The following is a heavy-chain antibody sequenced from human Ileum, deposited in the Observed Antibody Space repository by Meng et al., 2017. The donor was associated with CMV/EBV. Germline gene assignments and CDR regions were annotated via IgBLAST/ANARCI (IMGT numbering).Heavy chain of an antibody. V-gene: IGHV1-69*05. D-gene: IGHD1-26*01. Sequence: SRGTLSSYAIRWGRQGPGQGLEWMGGIIHIFGTANDAQKFQGRVTITTDESTSTAYMELSSLRSEDTAVYYCARGIAGATTSRYNWFDPWGQGTLV. CDR2: IIHIFGTA. CDR1: RGTLSSYA. J-gene: IGHJ5*02. CDR3: ARGIAGATTSRYNWFDP.